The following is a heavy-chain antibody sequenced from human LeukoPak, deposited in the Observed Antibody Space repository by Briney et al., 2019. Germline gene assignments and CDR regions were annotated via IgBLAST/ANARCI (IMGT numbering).Heavy chain of an antibody. J-gene: IGHJ5*02. CDR2: MNPNSGNT. CDR3: ARGRKQPSSSWYRSVGNWFDP. CDR1: GYTFTSYD. V-gene: IGHV1-8*03. Sequence: ASLKVSCKASGYTFTSYDINWVRQATGQGLEWMGWMNPNSGNTGYAQKFQGRVTITRNTSISTAYMELSSLRSEDTAVYYCARGRKQPSSSWYRSVGNWFDPWGQGTLVTVSS. D-gene: IGHD6-13*01.